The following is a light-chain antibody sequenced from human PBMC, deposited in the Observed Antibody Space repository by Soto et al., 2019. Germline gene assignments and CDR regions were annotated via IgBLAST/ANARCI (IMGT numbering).Light chain of an antibody. CDR3: SSYTNSNNFEV. CDR2: AVS. CDR1: SSDVGGYNY. Sequence: QSALTQPPSASGSPGHSVTISCTGTSSDVGGYNYVSWYQQHPGKAPKLMIYAVSKRPSGVPDRFSGSKSGNTASLTVSGLQAEDEADYYCSSYTNSNNFEVFGTGTKVTVL. J-gene: IGLJ1*01. V-gene: IGLV2-8*01.